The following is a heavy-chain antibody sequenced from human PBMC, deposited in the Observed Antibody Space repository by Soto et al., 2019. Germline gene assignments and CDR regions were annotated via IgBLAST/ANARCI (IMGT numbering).Heavy chain of an antibody. Sequence: GGSLRLSCAASGFTFSSYGMHWVRQAPGKGLEWVAVIWYDGSNKYYADSVKGRFTISRDNSKNTLYLQMNSLRAEDPAVYYCARDLVRGRDNNYYYYYGMDVWGQGTTVTVSS. J-gene: IGHJ6*02. V-gene: IGHV3-33*01. CDR1: GFTFSSYG. CDR2: IWYDGSNK. D-gene: IGHD3-10*01. CDR3: ARDLVRGRDNNYYYYYGMDV.